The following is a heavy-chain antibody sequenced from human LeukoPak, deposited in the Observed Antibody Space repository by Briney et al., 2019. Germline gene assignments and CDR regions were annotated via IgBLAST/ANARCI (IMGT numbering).Heavy chain of an antibody. CDR3: ARLGYYSSSRFDY. J-gene: IGHJ4*02. CDR1: GGSFSGYY. D-gene: IGHD6-13*01. Sequence: PSETLSLTCAVYGGSFSGYYWSWIRQPPGKGLEWIGEINHSGSTNYNPSLKSRVTISVDTSKNQFSLKLSSVTAADTAVYYCARLGYYSSSRFDYWGQGTLVTVSS. CDR2: INHSGST. V-gene: IGHV4-34*01.